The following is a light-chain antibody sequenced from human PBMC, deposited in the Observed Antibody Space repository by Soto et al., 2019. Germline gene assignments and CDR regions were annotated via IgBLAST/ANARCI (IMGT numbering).Light chain of an antibody. CDR1: SSDIGGFNY. CDR3: SSYTSSNTLVV. V-gene: IGLV2-14*01. J-gene: IGLJ2*01. CDR2: DVS. Sequence: QSALTQPASVSGSPGQSITISCTGTSSDIGGFNYVSWYQQYPGKAPKLMISDVSKRPSGVSNRFSGSKSGNTASLTISGLQAEDEADYYCSSYTSSNTLVVFGGETKLTVL.